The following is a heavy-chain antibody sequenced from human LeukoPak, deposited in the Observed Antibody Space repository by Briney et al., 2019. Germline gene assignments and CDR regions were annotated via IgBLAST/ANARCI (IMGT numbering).Heavy chain of an antibody. Sequence: PGGSLRLSCAGSGFSFNSYALHWVRQAPGKGPEWVSGISGLGDKQYYADSVKGRFTISRDNSKNTVYLDMNSLRVEETGIYYCAKDSSAWYFYFDSWGQGTPVTVSS. J-gene: IGHJ4*01. V-gene: IGHV3-23*01. CDR1: GFSFNSYA. CDR2: ISGLGDKQ. CDR3: AKDSSAWYFYFDS. D-gene: IGHD6-13*01.